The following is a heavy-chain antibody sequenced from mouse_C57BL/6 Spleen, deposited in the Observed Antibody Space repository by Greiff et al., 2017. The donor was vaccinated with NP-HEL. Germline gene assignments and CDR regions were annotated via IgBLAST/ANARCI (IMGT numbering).Heavy chain of an antibody. CDR1: GYTFTSYW. Sequence: QVQLQQPGAELVRPGSSVKLSCKASGYTFTSYWMLWVKQRPIQGLEWIGNIDPSDSETHYNQKFKDKATLTVDKSSSTAYMQLSSLTSEDSAVYYCAKGYYGSSLFAYWGQGTLVTVSA. CDR3: AKGYYGSSLFAY. V-gene: IGHV1-52*01. CDR2: IDPSDSET. D-gene: IGHD1-1*01. J-gene: IGHJ3*01.